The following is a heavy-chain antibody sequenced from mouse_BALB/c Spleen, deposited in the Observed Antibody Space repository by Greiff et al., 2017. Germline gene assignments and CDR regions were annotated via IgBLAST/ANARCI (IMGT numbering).Heavy chain of an antibody. V-gene: IGHV5-17*02. CDR2: ISSGSSTI. Sequence: EVMLVESGGGLVKPGGSRKLSCAASGFTFSSFGMHWVRQAPEKGLEWVAYISSGSSTIYYADTVKGRFTISRDNPKNTLFLQMTSLRSEDTAMYYCARDEGLRRGFDVWGAGTTVTVSS. CDR1: GFTFSSFG. J-gene: IGHJ1*01. D-gene: IGHD2-4*01. CDR3: ARDEGLRRGFDV.